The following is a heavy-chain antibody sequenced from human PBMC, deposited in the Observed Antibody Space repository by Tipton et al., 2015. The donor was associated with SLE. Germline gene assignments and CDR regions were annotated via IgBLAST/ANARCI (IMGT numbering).Heavy chain of an antibody. CDR3: ARDRNPIYYYYGMDV. J-gene: IGHJ6*02. D-gene: IGHD1-14*01. V-gene: IGHV4-4*08. CDR1: GASISSHY. Sequence: GLVKPSETLSLTCTVSGASISSHYWSWIRQPPGKGLEWIGYIYISGSTKYNPSLKSRVTISVDTSKNQFSLKLTSVTAADTAVYYCARDRNPIYYYYGMDVWGRGTTVTVSS. CDR2: IYISGST.